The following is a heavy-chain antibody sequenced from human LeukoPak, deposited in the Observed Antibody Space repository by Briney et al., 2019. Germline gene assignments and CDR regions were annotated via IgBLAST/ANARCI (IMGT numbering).Heavy chain of an antibody. CDR1: GFTFDDYA. V-gene: IGHV3-7*01. D-gene: IGHD3-22*01. Sequence: GGSLRLSCAASGFTFDDYAMHWVRQAPGKGLEWVANIKEDGGEKYYVDSVKGRFTISRDNAKTSVYLQMNSLRAEDTAVYYCARGRFNYDSTGYSSFYYWGQGTLVTVSS. J-gene: IGHJ4*02. CDR2: IKEDGGEK. CDR3: ARGRFNYDSTGYSSFYY.